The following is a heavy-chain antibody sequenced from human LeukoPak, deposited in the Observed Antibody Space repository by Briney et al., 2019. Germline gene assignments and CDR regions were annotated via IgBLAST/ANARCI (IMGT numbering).Heavy chain of an antibody. D-gene: IGHD6-6*01. CDR2: INTNTGNP. CDR1: GYTFTSYD. CDR3: ARVTEQLVGYYYYYYYMDV. J-gene: IGHJ6*03. V-gene: IGHV7-4-1*02. Sequence: ASVKVSCKASGYTFTSYDINWVRQAPGQGLEWMGWINTNTGNPTYAQGFTGRFVFSLDTSVSTAYLQISSLKAEDTAVYYCARVTEQLVGYYYYYYYMDVWGKGTTVTVSS.